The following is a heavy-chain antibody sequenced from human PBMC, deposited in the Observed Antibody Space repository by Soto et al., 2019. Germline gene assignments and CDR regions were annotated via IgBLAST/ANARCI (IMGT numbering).Heavy chain of an antibody. Sequence: TLSLTCAVSGGSISSGGYSWSWIRQPPGKGLEWIGYIYHSGSTYYNPSLKSRVTISVDRSKNQFSLKLSSVTAADTAVYCCARTPDYWGQGTLVTVSS. D-gene: IGHD2-15*01. CDR2: IYHSGST. CDR3: ARTPDY. V-gene: IGHV4-30-2*01. CDR1: GGSISSGGYS. J-gene: IGHJ4*02.